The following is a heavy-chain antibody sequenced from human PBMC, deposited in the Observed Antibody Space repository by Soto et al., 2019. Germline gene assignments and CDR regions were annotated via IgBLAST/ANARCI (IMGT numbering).Heavy chain of an antibody. J-gene: IGHJ4*02. CDR1: GGSISRHY. V-gene: IGHV4-4*08. Sequence: ETLSLTCNVSGGSISRHYWSWIRQPPGKGLEWIGFNFNSGSTKYNPSLQSRVTISVDTSKNQFSLKLNSVTAADTAVYYCARISGLPVDFDFWGQGTLVTVSS. CDR3: ARISGLPVDFDF. CDR2: NFNSGST. D-gene: IGHD5-12*01.